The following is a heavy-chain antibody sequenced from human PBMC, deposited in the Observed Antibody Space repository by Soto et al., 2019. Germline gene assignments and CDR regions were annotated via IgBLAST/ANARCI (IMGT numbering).Heavy chain of an antibody. J-gene: IGHJ4*02. CDR3: ASRIAAAGTHFFFDY. CDR1: GGSISSSSYY. CDR2: IYYSGST. Sequence: SETLSLTCTVSGGSISSSSYYWGWIRQPPGKGLEWIGSIYYSGSTYYNPSLKSRVTISVDTSKNQFPLKLSSLTAADTAVYYCASRIAAAGTHFFFDYWGQGTLVTVSS. D-gene: IGHD6-13*01. V-gene: IGHV4-39*01.